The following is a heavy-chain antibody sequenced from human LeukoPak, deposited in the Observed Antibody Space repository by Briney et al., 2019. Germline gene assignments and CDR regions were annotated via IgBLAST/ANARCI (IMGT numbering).Heavy chain of an antibody. V-gene: IGHV1-18*01. D-gene: IGHD6-13*01. J-gene: IGHJ6*03. CDR3: ARTEYSSSWYYYYYYYMDV. CDR2: ISAYNGNT. CDR1: GYTFTSYG. Sequence: ASVKVSCKASGYTFTSYGISWVRQAPGQGLEWMGWISAYNGNTNYAQKLQGRVTMTTDTSTSTAYMELRSLRSDDTAVYYCARTEYSSSWYYYYYYYMDVWGKGTTVTVPS.